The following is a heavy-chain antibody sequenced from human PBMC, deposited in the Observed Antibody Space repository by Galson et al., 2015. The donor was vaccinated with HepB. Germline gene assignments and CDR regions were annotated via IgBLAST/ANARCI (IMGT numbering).Heavy chain of an antibody. Sequence: SLRLSCAASGFTFSNNGMNWVRQAPGKGLEWVSYITSTSSTIYYADSVKGRFTMSRDNAKNSLYLQMDSLRDEDTAVYYCARDQLGNCSAKTCYNSHAFDIWGRGTMVTVSS. CDR1: GFTFSNNG. V-gene: IGHV3-48*02. CDR2: ITSTSSTI. J-gene: IGHJ3*02. CDR3: ARDQLGNCSAKTCYNSHAFDI. D-gene: IGHD2-2*02.